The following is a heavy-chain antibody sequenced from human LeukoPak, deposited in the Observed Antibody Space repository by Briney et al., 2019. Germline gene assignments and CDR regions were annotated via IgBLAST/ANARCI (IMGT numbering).Heavy chain of an antibody. CDR3: ASGGYCSSTSCYYFDY. D-gene: IGHD2-2*03. Sequence: SETLSLTCTVSGGSISSSSYYWGWIRQPPGKGLEWIGSIYYSGSTYYNPSLKSRVTISVDTSKNQFSLKLSSVTAADTAVYYCASGGYCSSTSCYYFDYWGQGTLVTVSS. J-gene: IGHJ4*02. CDR1: GGSISSSSYY. V-gene: IGHV4-39*01. CDR2: IYYSGST.